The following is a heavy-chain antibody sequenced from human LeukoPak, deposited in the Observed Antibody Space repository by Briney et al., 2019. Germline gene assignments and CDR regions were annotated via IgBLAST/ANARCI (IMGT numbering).Heavy chain of an antibody. CDR3: ARRHHNWDY. Sequence: SETLSLTCTVSGYSISSGYYWGWIRQPPGRGLELIGYIYYSGITNYNPSLKSRVTISVDTSNNQFSLKLSSVTAADTAVYYCARRHHNWDYWGQGALVTVSS. CDR2: IYYSGIT. D-gene: IGHD5-24*01. V-gene: IGHV4-38-2*02. CDR1: GYSISSGYY. J-gene: IGHJ4*02.